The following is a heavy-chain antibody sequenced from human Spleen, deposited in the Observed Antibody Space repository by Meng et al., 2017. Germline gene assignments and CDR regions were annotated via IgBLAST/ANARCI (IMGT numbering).Heavy chain of an antibody. CDR2: INYSGST. CDR3: ARGLTTATHTFDY. Sequence: QLQEPRPGPGQLTPSQSLPCTYSVSCRCIGDYYWSWIRQPPGKGLEWIGYINYSGSTYYNPSLESRVTISVDTSQNNLSLKLSSVTAADSAVYYCARGLTTATHTFDYWGQGTLVTVSS. CDR1: CRCIGDYY. J-gene: IGHJ4*02. V-gene: IGHV4-30-4*08. D-gene: IGHD4-11*01.